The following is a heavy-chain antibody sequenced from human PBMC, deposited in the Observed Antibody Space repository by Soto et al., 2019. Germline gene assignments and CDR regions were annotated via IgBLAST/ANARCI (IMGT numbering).Heavy chain of an antibody. V-gene: IGHV1-69*06. CDR2: IISTVGTA. CDR3: ARVPGRRGYYDSSGYLGEYYLDY. CDR1: VGSFSRYG. J-gene: IGHJ4*02. Sequence: FSVNVACKAAVGSFSRYGVSWLSQASGHGLEWMGGIISTVGTADYAQKFQGRVTITADKSTSTAYMELSSLRSDDTALYYCARVPGRRGYYDSSGYLGEYYLDYWGQGTLVTV. D-gene: IGHD3-22*01.